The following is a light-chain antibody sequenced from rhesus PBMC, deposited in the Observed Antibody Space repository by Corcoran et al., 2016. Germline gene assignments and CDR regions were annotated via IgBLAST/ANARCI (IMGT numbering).Light chain of an antibody. Sequence: DIQMTQSPSSLSASVGDTVTITCRASQSISSWLAWYQQKPGKAPKLLIYKASSLQSGVPSRFSGSGSVTDFTLTISSRQSEDFATYYCQQYDDLPFTFGPGTKLDIK. CDR3: QQYDDLPFT. CDR1: QSISSW. V-gene: IGKV1-22*01. CDR2: KAS. J-gene: IGKJ3*01.